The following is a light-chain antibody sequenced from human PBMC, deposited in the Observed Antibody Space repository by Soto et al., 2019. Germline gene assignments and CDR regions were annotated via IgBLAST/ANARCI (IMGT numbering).Light chain of an antibody. CDR2: VAS. Sequence: EIVMTQSPATLSVSPGERATLSCRASQSVSSNLAWYQQIPGQTPKLLIYVASTRPTGIPAKFSGSGSGTEFTLTISSLQSEDCALYYCQQYNVWPLTFGGGTKVEFK. V-gene: IGKV3-15*01. CDR3: QQYNVWPLT. J-gene: IGKJ4*01. CDR1: QSVSSN.